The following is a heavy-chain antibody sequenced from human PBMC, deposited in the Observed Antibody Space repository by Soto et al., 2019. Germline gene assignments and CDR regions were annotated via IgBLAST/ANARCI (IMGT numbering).Heavy chain of an antibody. V-gene: IGHV1-2*04. D-gene: IGHD2-15*01. Sequence: AASVKVSCKASGYTFTGYYMHWVRQAPGQGLEWMGWINPNSGGTNYAQKFQGWVTMTRDTSISTAYMELSRLRSDDTAVYYCTRSYCSGNSCYSNDAFDIWGQGTMVTVSS. J-gene: IGHJ3*02. CDR1: GYTFTGYY. CDR2: INPNSGGT. CDR3: TRSYCSGNSCYSNDAFDI.